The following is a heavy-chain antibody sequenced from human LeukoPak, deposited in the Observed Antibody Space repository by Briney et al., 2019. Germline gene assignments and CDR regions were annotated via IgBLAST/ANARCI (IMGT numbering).Heavy chain of an antibody. CDR1: GGSISSGGYY. CDR2: IYYSGST. V-gene: IGHV4-31*03. CDR3: AGCPYYYYGMDV. J-gene: IGHJ6*02. Sequence: SETLSLICTVSGGSISSGGYYWSWIRQHPGKGLEWIGYIYYSGSTYYNPSLKSRVTISVDTSKNQFSLKLSSVTAADTAVYYCAGCPYYYYGMDVWGQGTTVTVSS.